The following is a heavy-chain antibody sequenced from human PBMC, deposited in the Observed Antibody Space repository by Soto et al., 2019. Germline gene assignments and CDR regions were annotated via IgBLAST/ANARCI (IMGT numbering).Heavy chain of an antibody. J-gene: IGHJ6*04. CDR1: GFTFSDHY. V-gene: IGHV3-72*01. CDR2: MKNKANSYTT. CDR3: TSVKRCGRAGCHRFLDV. D-gene: IGHD2-2*01. Sequence: ESGGGLVQPGGSLRLSCAASGFTFSDHYMDWVRQAPGEGLEWVGRMKNKANSYTTEYAASVEDIFTISRDDSRNSLFLPINGLKTEDTAVYFCTSVKRCGRAGCHRFLDVWGNVTTVTVSS.